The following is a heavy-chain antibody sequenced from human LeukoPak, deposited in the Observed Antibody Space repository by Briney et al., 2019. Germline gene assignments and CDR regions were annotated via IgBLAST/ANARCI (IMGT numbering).Heavy chain of an antibody. CDR2: FDPEDGET. CDR3: ATDSLYQGIVATIPLALDRNYYYGMDV. CDR1: GYTLTELS. Sequence: ASVKVSCKVSGYTLTELSMHWVRQAPGKGLEWMGGFDPEDGETIYAQKFQGRVTMTEDTSTDTAYMELSSLRSEDTAVYYCATDSLYQGIVATIPLALDRNYYYGMDVWGQGTTVTVSS. V-gene: IGHV1-24*01. D-gene: IGHD5-12*01. J-gene: IGHJ6*02.